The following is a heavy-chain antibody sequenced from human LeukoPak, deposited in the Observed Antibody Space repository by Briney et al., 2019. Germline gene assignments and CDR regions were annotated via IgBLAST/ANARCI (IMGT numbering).Heavy chain of an antibody. CDR2: ISSSSSTI. V-gene: IGHV3-48*01. CDR3: ARDPDVDIVATIPL. J-gene: IGHJ4*02. D-gene: IGHD5-12*01. Sequence: PGGSLRLSCAASGFTFSSYSMNWVRQAPGKGLEWVSYISSSSSTIYYADSVKGRFTISRDNAKNSLYLQMNSLRAEDTAVYYCARDPDVDIVATIPLWGQGTLVTVSS. CDR1: GFTFSSYS.